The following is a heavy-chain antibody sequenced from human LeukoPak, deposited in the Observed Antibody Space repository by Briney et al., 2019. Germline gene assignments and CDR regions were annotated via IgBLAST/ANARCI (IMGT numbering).Heavy chain of an antibody. CDR1: GFTFDDYG. CDR2: INWNDGST. D-gene: IGHD3-22*01. V-gene: IGHV3-20*04. CDR3: ARNYYYDSSGYHYVEDYYYGMDV. Sequence: GGSLRLSCAASGFTFDDYGMSWVRQAPGKGLEWVSGINWNDGSTGYADSVKGRFTISRDNAKNSLYLQMNSLRAEDTALYYCARNYYYDSSGYHYVEDYYYGMDVWGQGTTVTVSS. J-gene: IGHJ6*02.